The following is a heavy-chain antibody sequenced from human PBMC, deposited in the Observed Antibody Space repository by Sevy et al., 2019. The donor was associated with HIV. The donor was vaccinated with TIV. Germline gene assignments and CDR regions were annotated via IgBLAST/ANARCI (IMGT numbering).Heavy chain of an antibody. D-gene: IGHD2-15*01. V-gene: IGHV5-51*01. CDR2: IYPGDSDT. CDR3: ARQVSGGGSTYYHPTNFDY. CDR1: GYSFISYW. Sequence: GESLKISCKGSGYSFISYWIGWVRQMPGKGLEWMGIIYPGDSDTRYSPSFQGQVTISADKSTSTAYLQWSGLKASDTAMYYCARQVSGGGSTYYHPTNFDYWGQGTLVTVSS. J-gene: IGHJ4*02.